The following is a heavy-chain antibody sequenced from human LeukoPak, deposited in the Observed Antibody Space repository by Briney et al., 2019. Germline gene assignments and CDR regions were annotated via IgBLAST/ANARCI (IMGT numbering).Heavy chain of an antibody. D-gene: IGHD2/OR15-2a*01. J-gene: IGHJ6*03. V-gene: IGHV1-2*02. CDR1: GYTFTGYY. CDR3: ARDPRNYYYYMDV. Sequence: ASVEVSCKASGYTFTGYYMHWVRQAPGQGLEWMGWIDPNSGGTNYAQKFQGRVTMTRDTSISTAYMELSRLRSDDTAVYYCARDPRNYYYYMDVWGKGTTVTVSS. CDR2: IDPNSGGT.